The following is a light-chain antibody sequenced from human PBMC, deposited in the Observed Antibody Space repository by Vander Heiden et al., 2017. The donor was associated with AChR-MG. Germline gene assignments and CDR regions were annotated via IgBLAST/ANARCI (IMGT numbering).Light chain of an antibody. V-gene: IGKV1-39*01. J-gene: IGKJ1*01. CDR3: HQTYVTPWT. CDR1: QTITRY. Sequence: DIQMTQSPSSLSASAGARGTITCRASQTITRYLNWYQQRSGQAPKVLIYTASSVKSGVPSRFSGSGAGTEFTLTISSLQPEDFATYYCHQTYVTPWTFGQGTRVEIK. CDR2: TAS.